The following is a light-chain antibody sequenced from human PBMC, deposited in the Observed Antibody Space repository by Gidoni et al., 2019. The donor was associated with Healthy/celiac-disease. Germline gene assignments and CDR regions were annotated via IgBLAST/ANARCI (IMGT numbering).Light chain of an antibody. J-gene: IGKJ4*01. Sequence: DTALTQSPGTLSLSPWARATLPCRASQSVSISYLAWYQQKPGQAPRLLIYGASSRATGIPDRFSGSGSGTDFTLTISRLVPEDVAVYYCQQYGSSPLTFGGGTKVEIK. CDR1: QSVSISY. V-gene: IGKV3-20*01. CDR3: QQYGSSPLT. CDR2: GAS.